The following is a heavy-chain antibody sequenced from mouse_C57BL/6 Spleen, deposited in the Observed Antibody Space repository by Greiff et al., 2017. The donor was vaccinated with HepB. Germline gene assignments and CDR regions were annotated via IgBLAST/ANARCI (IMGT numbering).Heavy chain of an antibody. J-gene: IGHJ1*03. Sequence: EVKLQESGGGLVKPGGSLKLSCAASGFTFSSYTMSWVRQTPEKRLEWVATISGGGGNTYYPDSVKGRFTISRDNAKNTLYLQMSSLRSEDTALYYCARQDYYGSSWYFDVWGTGTTVTVSS. V-gene: IGHV5-9*01. CDR2: ISGGGGNT. D-gene: IGHD1-1*01. CDR1: GFTFSSYT. CDR3: ARQDYYGSSWYFDV.